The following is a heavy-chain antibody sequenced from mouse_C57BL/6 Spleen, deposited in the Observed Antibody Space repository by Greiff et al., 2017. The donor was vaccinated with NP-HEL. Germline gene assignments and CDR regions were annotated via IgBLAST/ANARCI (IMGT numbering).Heavy chain of an antibody. CDR1: GYTFTSYW. CDR3: ASWGYGNRFAY. CDR2: IDPSDSYT. V-gene: IGHV1-59*01. J-gene: IGHJ3*01. Sequence: VQLQQPGAELVRPGTSVKLSCKASGYTFTSYWMHWVKQRPGQGLEWIGVIDPSDSYTNYNQKFKGKATLTVDTSSSTAYMQLSSLTSEDSAVYYCASWGYGNRFAYWGQGTLVTVSA. D-gene: IGHD2-10*02.